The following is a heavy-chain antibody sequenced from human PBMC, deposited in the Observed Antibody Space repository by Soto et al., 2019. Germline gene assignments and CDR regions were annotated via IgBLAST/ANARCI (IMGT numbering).Heavy chain of an antibody. V-gene: IGHV4-31*03. D-gene: IGHD5-12*01. J-gene: IGHJ3*02. CDR1: GGSISSGGYY. Sequence: QVQLQESGPGLVKPSQTLSLTCTVSGGSISSGGYYWSWIRQHPGKGLEWIGYIYYSGSTYYNPSLKSRVARSVDTSKNQFSLKLSSVTAADTAVYYCARVDIVATIGAFDIWGQGTMVTVAS. CDR2: IYYSGST. CDR3: ARVDIVATIGAFDI.